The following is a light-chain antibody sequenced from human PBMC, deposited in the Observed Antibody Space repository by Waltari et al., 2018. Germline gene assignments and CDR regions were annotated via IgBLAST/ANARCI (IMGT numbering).Light chain of an antibody. CDR2: DAS. V-gene: IGKV1-5*01. Sequence: DFQMTQSPSTLAASVGDRVTIACRASHSMEYWLAWDQQKPGKAPKLLIYDASNLDSGVPSRFSGSGSGTEFALTISSLQPDDFATYYCQQYRDYPLTFGGGTNLEIK. CDR1: HSMEYW. J-gene: IGKJ4*01. CDR3: QQYRDYPLT.